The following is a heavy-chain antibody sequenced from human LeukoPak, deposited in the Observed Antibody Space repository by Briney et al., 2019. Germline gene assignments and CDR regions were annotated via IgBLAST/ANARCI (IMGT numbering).Heavy chain of an antibody. D-gene: IGHD2-15*01. J-gene: IGHJ4*02. Sequence: GRSLRLSCAASGFTFSDYYMSWIRQAPGKGLEWVSYISSSSSYTNYADSVKGRFTISRDNAKNSLYLQMNSLRAEDTAVYYCARWRCSGGSCYSGVDYWGQGTLVTVSS. CDR3: ARWRCSGGSCYSGVDY. CDR2: ISSSSSYT. CDR1: GFTFSDYY. V-gene: IGHV3-11*06.